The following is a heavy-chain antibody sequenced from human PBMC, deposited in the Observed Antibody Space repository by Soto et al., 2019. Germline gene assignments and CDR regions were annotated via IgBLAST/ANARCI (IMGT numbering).Heavy chain of an antibody. D-gene: IGHD3-22*01. V-gene: IGHV1-46*03. CDR3: ARDGLSRLITRIESYYGMDV. CDR2: INPSGDST. Sequence: ASAKVSSRASGYTFTSYYMHWVRQAPGQELEWMGIINPSGDSTSYAQKFQGRVTMTRDTSTSTVYMELSSLRSEDTAVYYCARDGLSRLITRIESYYGMDVWGQGTTVTIFS. CDR1: GYTFTSYY. J-gene: IGHJ6*02.